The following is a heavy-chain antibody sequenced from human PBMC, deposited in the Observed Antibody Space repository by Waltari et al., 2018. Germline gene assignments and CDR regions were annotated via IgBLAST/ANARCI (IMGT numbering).Heavy chain of an antibody. J-gene: IGHJ4*02. CDR1: GFTFSSYA. CDR3: ARDGSERYVWGSYREYYFDY. Sequence: QVPLVESGGGVVQPGRSLRLSCAASGFTFSSYAMHWVRQAPGKGLEWVAVISYDGSNKYYADSVKGRFTISRDNSKNTLYLQMNSLRAEDTAVYYCARDGSERYVWGSYREYYFDYWGQGTLVTVSS. D-gene: IGHD3-16*02. V-gene: IGHV3-30*01. CDR2: ISYDGSNK.